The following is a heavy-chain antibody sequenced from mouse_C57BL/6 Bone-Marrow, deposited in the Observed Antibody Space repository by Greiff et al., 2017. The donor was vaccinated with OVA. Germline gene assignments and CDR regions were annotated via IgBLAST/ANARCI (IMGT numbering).Heavy chain of an antibody. Sequence: EVMLVESGGGLVKPGGSLTLSCAASGFTFSSSAMSWVRQTPEKRLEWVATISDGGSYSYYPDNVTGRFTISRDNAKNNLYLQMSHLKSEDTAMYYCARDLADYDAWFAYWGQGTLVTVSA. CDR2: ISDGGSYS. D-gene: IGHD2-4*01. CDR3: ARDLADYDAWFAY. CDR1: GFTFSSSA. J-gene: IGHJ3*01. V-gene: IGHV5-4*01.